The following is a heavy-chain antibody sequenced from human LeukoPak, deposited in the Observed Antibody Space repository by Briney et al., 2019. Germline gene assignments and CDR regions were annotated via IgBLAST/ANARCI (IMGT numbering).Heavy chain of an antibody. CDR2: LTHSGGGT. V-gene: IGHV3-23*01. CDR3: AKDGGVIGYYYLMDV. D-gene: IGHD3-16*02. J-gene: IGHJ6*03. Sequence: GGSLRLSCAASGFIFSNHAMSWVRQAPGKGLEWVSALTHSGGGTFYADSVKGRFTISRDNSKSTLYLQMNSLRVEDTAVYYYAKDGGVIGYYYLMDVWGKGTTVTVSS. CDR1: GFIFSNHA.